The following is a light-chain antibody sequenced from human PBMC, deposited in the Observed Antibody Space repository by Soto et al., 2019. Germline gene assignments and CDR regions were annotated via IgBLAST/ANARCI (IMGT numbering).Light chain of an antibody. CDR3: SSYTNINTRACV. CDR2: EVT. V-gene: IGLV2-14*01. J-gene: IGLJ1*01. CDR1: SSDVGFFNY. Sequence: QSALTQPASVSGSPGQSITISCTGTSSDVGFFNYVSWYQQHPGKAPKLMIFEVTNRPSGVSIRFSGSKSGNTASLTISGLQAEDEADYYCSSYTNINTRACVFGTGTKVTVL.